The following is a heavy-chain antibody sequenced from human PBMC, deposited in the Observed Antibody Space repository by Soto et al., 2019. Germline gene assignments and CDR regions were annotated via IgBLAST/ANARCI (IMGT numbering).Heavy chain of an antibody. D-gene: IGHD5-12*01. CDR1: GYTFTSYD. CDR2: IIPILGIA. CDR3: ARCYGGYPMDV. V-gene: IGHV1-69*04. J-gene: IGHJ6*04. Sequence: SVKVSCKASGYTFTSYDISWVRQAPGQGLEWMGRIIPILGIANYAQKFQGRVTITADKSTSTAYMELSSLRSEDTAVYYCARCYGGYPMDVWGKGTTVTVSS.